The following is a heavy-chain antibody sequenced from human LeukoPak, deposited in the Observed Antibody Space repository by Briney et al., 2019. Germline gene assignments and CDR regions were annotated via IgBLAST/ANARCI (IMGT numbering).Heavy chain of an antibody. V-gene: IGHV3-74*01. CDR1: AFTVRSYW. Sequence: GVSLRLFCAASAFTVRSYWMHWVRQARGKGLVWVSRINSDGISTSYADSVKGRFTISRDNAKNTLYLQMNSLRAEDTAVYYCAKGGATVIDYWGQGTLVTVSS. J-gene: IGHJ4*02. CDR2: INSDGIST. CDR3: AKGGATVIDY. D-gene: IGHD4-17*01.